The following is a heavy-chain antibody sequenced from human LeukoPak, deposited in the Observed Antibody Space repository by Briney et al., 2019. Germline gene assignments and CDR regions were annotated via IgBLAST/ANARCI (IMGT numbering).Heavy chain of an antibody. Sequence: ASVKVSCKASGYTFTSYYIHWVRQAPGQGLEWMGVINPSVGSTIYAQIFQGRVTMTRDTSTSTVYMELSSLRSEDTAVYYCARSWEQLGTFDIWGQGTMVTVSS. J-gene: IGHJ3*02. CDR1: GYTFTSYY. D-gene: IGHD6-13*01. CDR2: INPSVGST. V-gene: IGHV1-46*01. CDR3: ARSWEQLGTFDI.